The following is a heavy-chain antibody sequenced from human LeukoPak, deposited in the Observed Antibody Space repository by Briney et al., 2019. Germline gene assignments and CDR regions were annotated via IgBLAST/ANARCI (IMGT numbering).Heavy chain of an antibody. CDR3: ARDDPGYSSSWLSDY. Sequence: ASVKVSCKASGYTFTSYYMHGVRQAPGQGLEWMGIINPSGGSTSYAQKFQGRVTMTRDTSTSTVYMELSSLRSEDTAVYYCARDDPGYSSSWLSDYWGQGTLVTVSS. CDR2: INPSGGST. CDR1: GYTFTSYY. J-gene: IGHJ4*02. V-gene: IGHV1-46*01. D-gene: IGHD6-13*01.